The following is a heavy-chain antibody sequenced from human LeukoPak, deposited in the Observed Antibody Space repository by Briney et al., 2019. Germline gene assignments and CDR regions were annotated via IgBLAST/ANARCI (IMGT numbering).Heavy chain of an antibody. CDR1: GYTFTSYY. D-gene: IGHD2-2*01. Sequence: ASVKVSCKASGYTFTSYYMHWVRQAPGQGLEWMGIINPSGGSTSYAQKFQGRVTITADESTSTAYMELSSLRSEDTAVYYCARAPIVVVAAAKSHWFDPWGQGTLVTVSS. V-gene: IGHV1-46*01. CDR3: ARAPIVVVAAAKSHWFDP. J-gene: IGHJ5*02. CDR2: INPSGGST.